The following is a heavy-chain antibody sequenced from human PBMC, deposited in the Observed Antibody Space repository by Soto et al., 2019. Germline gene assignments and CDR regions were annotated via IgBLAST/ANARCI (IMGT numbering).Heavy chain of an antibody. CDR2: IVVGSGNT. CDR1: GFTFTSSA. D-gene: IGHD6-13*01. Sequence: GASVKVSCKASGFTFTSSAMQWVRQARGQRLEWIGWIVVGSGNTNYAQKFQERVTITRDMSTSIAYMELSSLRSEDTAVYYCAASAEAAAGTGDYYYYMDVWGKGTTVTVSS. J-gene: IGHJ6*03. CDR3: AASAEAAAGTGDYYYYMDV. V-gene: IGHV1-58*02.